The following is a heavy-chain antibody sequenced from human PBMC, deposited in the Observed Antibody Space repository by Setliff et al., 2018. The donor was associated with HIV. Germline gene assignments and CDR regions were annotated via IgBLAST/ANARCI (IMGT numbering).Heavy chain of an antibody. CDR1: GFNFGDFS. J-gene: IGHJ6*03. CDR2: ISAGGFDK. CDR3: ARDRGAHHRSCMDV. Sequence: HPGGSLRLSCEASGFNFGDFSLHWVRQAPGKGPEWVAFISAGGFDKTYADSVKGRFSISRDDYWNTVSLQMDTVRVEDTALYYCARDRGAHHRSCMDVWSKGTTVTVSS. V-gene: IGHV3-30*04.